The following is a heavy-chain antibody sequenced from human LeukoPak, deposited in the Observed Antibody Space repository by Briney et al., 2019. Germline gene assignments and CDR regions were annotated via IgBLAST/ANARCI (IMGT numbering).Heavy chain of an antibody. V-gene: IGHV4-34*01. CDR1: GGSFSGYY. J-gene: IGHJ1*01. CDR2: INHSGST. Sequence: SETLSLTCAVYGGSFSGYYWSWLRQPPGKGLQWIAEINHSGSTNYNPPLKSRVTISVDTSTNQFSLKLSSVTAADTAVYYCARYCSGGSCYGYFQHWGQGTLVTVSS. D-gene: IGHD2-15*01. CDR3: ARYCSGGSCYGYFQH.